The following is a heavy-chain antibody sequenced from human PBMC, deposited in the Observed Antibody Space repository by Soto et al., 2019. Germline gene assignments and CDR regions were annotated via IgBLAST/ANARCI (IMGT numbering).Heavy chain of an antibody. CDR3: AKDKSGYSSGWNAFDI. V-gene: IGHV3-9*01. J-gene: IGHJ3*02. D-gene: IGHD6-19*01. CDR1: GFTFDDYA. Sequence: GGSLRLSCAASGFTFDDYAMHWVRQAPGKGLEWVSGISWNSGSIGYADSVKGRFTISRDNAKNSLYLQMNSLRAEDTALYYCAKDKSGYSSGWNAFDIWGQGTMVTVSS. CDR2: ISWNSGSI.